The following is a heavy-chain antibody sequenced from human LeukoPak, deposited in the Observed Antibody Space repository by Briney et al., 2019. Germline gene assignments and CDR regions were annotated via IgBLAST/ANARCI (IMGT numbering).Heavy chain of an antibody. CDR2: IWYDGSNK. CDR3: ARVGYSSSWDRYYFDY. D-gene: IGHD6-13*01. Sequence: PGGSLRLSCAATGFTFSSYGMHWVRQAPGKGLEWVDVIWYDGSNKYYADSVKGRFTISRDNSKNTLYLQMNSLRAEDTAVYYCARVGYSSSWDRYYFDYWGQGTLVTVSS. CDR1: GFTFSSYG. V-gene: IGHV3-33*01. J-gene: IGHJ4*02.